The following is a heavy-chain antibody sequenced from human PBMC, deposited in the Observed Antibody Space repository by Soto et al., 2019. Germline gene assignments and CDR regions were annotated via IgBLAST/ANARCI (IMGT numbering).Heavy chain of an antibody. CDR3: ARARGISFGYNYFDH. V-gene: IGHV4-4*07. J-gene: IGHJ5*02. D-gene: IGHD5-18*01. CDR2: IYATGTT. Sequence: PSETLSLTCTVPGASISGFYWSWIRKSAGKGLEWIGRIYATGTTDYNPSLKSRVMMSVDTSKKQFSLKLSSLRSEDTAVYYCARARGISFGYNYFDHWGQGTLVTVSS. CDR1: GASISGFY.